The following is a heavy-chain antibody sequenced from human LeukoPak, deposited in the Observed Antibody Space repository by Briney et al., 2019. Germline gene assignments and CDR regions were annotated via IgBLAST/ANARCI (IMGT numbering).Heavy chain of an antibody. CDR2: INPNSGGT. CDR3: ARDSYCSSTSCYWVY. V-gene: IGHV1-2*02. Sequence: GASVKVSCKASGYTFTGYYMHWVRQAPGQGLAWMGWINPNSGGTNYAQKFQGRVTMTRDTSISTAYMELSRLRSDDTAVYYCARDSYCSSTSCYWVYWGQGTLVTVSS. J-gene: IGHJ4*02. D-gene: IGHD2-2*01. CDR1: GYTFTGYY.